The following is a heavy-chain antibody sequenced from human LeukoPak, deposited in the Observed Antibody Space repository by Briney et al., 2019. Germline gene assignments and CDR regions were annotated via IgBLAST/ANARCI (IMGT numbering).Heavy chain of an antibody. J-gene: IGHJ3*02. CDR3: ARERDGGFAFDI. Sequence: PGGSLRLSCAASGFSFSNYVMHWVRQAPGKGLEYVSAIMPNGETRGYANSMKGRFTISRDNSKHTLYLQMGSLRAEDMAIYYCARERDGGFAFDIWGQGTLVTVSS. D-gene: IGHD2-15*01. CDR2: IMPNGETR. V-gene: IGHV3-64*01. CDR1: GFSFSNYV.